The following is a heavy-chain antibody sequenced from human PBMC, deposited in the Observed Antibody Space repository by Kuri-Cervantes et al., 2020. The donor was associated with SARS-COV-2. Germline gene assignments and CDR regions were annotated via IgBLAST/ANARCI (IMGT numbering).Heavy chain of an antibody. CDR3: ARGHIGVVPSPILGLGPHYYYYHMDI. CDR1: DGSISNYY. J-gene: IGHJ6*02. V-gene: IGHV4-34*01. CDR2: INHSGGT. Sequence: SETLSLTCTVSDGSISNYYWSWIRQPPGKGLEWIGGINHSGGTKYKPSLKGRVSISVDASKNQISLKLTSVTAADAAVYYCARGHIGVVPSPILGLGPHYYYYHMDIWGQGTTVTVSS. D-gene: IGHD2-2*01.